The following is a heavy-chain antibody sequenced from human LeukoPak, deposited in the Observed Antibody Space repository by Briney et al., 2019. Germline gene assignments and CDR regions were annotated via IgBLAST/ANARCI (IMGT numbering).Heavy chain of an antibody. V-gene: IGHV3-23*01. J-gene: IGHJ4*02. D-gene: IGHD3-10*01. CDR2: ISGSGGST. CDR1: GFTFSSYA. Sequence: GGSLRLSCAASGFTFSSYAMSWVRQAPGKGLEWVSAISGSGGSTYYADSVKGRFTISRDNSKNTLYLQMNSLRAEDTAVYYCAKYKSWFGELLTDYWGQGTLVTVSS. CDR3: AKYKSWFGELLTDY.